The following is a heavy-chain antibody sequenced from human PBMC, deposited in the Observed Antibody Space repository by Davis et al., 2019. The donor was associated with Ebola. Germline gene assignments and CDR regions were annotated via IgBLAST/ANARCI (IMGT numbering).Heavy chain of an antibody. CDR3: ARGHGDYGTLGYWYFDL. CDR2: IGTAGDT. CDR1: GFTFSSYD. Sequence: GGSLRLSCAASGFTFSSYDMHWVRQATGKGLEWVSAIGTAGDTYYPGSVKGRFTISRENAKNSLYLQMNSLRAGDTAVYYCARGHGDYGTLGYWYFDLWGRGTLVTVSS. D-gene: IGHD4-17*01. J-gene: IGHJ2*01. V-gene: IGHV3-13*01.